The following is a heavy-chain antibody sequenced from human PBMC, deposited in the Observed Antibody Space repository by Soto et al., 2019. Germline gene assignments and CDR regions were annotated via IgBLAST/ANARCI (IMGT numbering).Heavy chain of an antibody. CDR3: ARHLVPYYYDSSGYSDAFDS. CDR1: GYTFTSYG. J-gene: IGHJ3*02. CDR2: ISAYNGNT. D-gene: IGHD3-22*01. Sequence: GASVKVSCTASGYTFTSYGISWVRQAPGQGLEWMGWISAYNGNTNYAQKLQGRVTMTTDTSTSTAYMELRSLRSDDTAVYYCARHLVPYYYDSSGYSDAFDSWGQGTMVTV. V-gene: IGHV1-18*01.